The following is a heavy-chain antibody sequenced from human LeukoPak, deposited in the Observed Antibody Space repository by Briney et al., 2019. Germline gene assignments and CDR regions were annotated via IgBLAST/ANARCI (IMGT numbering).Heavy chain of an antibody. J-gene: IGHJ4*02. CDR2: IYYSGST. Sequence: PSETLSLTCTVSGGSISSSSYYWGWIRQPPGKGLEWIGSIYYSGSTYYNPSLKSRVTISVDTSKNQFSLKLSSVTAADTAVYYCARDIAAAGGFDYWGQGTLVTVSS. D-gene: IGHD6-13*01. CDR1: GGSISSSSYY. V-gene: IGHV4-39*07. CDR3: ARDIAAAGGFDY.